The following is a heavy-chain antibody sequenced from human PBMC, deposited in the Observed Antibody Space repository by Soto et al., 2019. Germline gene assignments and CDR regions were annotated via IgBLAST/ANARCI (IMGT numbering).Heavy chain of an antibody. CDR2: ISGSGSTT. D-gene: IGHD6-6*01. CDR1: GFTFSEYY. J-gene: IGHJ4*02. Sequence: QVHLEESGGGLVKPGGSLRLSCTASGFTFSEYYMSWIRQAPGKGLEWLAYISGSGSTTYYTDSVKGRFAISRDNARTSLYLHINSLRVEDSAVYYCARSSLTYFEFWGQGTLVTVSS. V-gene: IGHV3-11*01. CDR3: ARSSLTYFEF.